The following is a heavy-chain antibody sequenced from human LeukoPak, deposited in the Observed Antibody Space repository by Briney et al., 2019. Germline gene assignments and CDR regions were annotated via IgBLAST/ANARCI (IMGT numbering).Heavy chain of an antibody. CDR2: IYSSGST. V-gene: IGHV4-39*01. Sequence: SETLSLTCTVSGGSISSSSYYWGWIRQPPGKGLEWIGSIYSSGSTYYNPSLKSRVTISVDTSKNQFSLKLSSVTAADTAVYYCARVTPYYYDSSGYRNPNLKTYYFDYWGQGTLVTVSS. CDR1: GGSISSSSYY. J-gene: IGHJ4*02. CDR3: ARVTPYYYDSSGYRNPNLKTYYFDY. D-gene: IGHD3-22*01.